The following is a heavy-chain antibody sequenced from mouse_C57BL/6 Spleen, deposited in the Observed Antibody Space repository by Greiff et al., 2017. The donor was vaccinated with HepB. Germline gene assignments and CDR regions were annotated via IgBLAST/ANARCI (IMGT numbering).Heavy chain of an antibody. J-gene: IGHJ2*01. CDR2: ISYDGSN. CDR1: GYSITSGYY. D-gene: IGHD2-12*01. Sequence: EVQLQESGPGLVKPSQSLSLTCSVTGYSITSGYYWNWIRQFPGNKLEWMGYISYDGSNNYNPSLKNRISITRDTSKNQFFLKLNSLTTEDTATYYCARDSPTTLWVLGCWGQVTTLTVSS. CDR3: ARDSPTTLWVLGC. V-gene: IGHV3-6*01.